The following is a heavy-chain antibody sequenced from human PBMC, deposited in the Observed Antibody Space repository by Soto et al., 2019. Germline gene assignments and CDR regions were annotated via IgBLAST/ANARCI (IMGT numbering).Heavy chain of an antibody. V-gene: IGHV6-1*01. J-gene: IGHJ6*02. CDR3: TKQKVDSRTYNGMDV. CDR2: AYYRSQWYY. Sequence: TQTLSPTCAISGDRVSSNSAAWNWIRQSPSRGLEWLGRAYYRSQWYYDSAVSVRSRITVIPDTSKNQFSLQLNSVTPSDTAVYYCTKQKVDSRTYNGMDVWGQGTTVTLS. CDR1: GDRVSSNSAA. D-gene: IGHD2-2*02.